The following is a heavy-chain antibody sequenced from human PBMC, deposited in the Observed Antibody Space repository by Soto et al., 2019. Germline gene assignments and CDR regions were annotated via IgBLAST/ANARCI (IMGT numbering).Heavy chain of an antibody. CDR3: VRIRYQLPSSVLWLDP. CDR1: GGFLSESY. V-gene: IGHV4-34*01. CDR2: INHVGGT. D-gene: IGHD3-16*01. Sequence: PSQTLSLTCAVYGGFLSESYWTWILQPPGKGLEWVGEINHVGGTNYNPSLKSRVTMSVDTSQNQFSRRMISVTAADTAMYFCVRIRYQLPSSVLWLDPWGQGTPVTVSS. J-gene: IGHJ5*02.